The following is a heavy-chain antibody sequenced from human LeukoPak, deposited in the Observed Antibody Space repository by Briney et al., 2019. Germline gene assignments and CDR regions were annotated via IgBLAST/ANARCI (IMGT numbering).Heavy chain of an antibody. CDR2: IYSGGTT. Sequence: GGSLRLSCTASGFTFGGDAMSWVRQAPGKGLEWVSGIYSGGTTYYRDSVKGRFTISRDNSKNTLYLQMNSLRAEDTAVYYCARDFSGALWFGEPRGQGTLVTVSS. V-gene: IGHV3-53*01. D-gene: IGHD3-10*01. J-gene: IGHJ4*02. CDR3: ARDFSGALWFGEP. CDR1: GFTFGGDA.